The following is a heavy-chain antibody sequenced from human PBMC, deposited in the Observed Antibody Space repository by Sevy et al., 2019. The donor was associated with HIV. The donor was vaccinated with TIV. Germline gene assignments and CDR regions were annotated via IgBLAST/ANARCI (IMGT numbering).Heavy chain of an antibody. Sequence: SETLSLTCIVSGGSISSDSYYWGWIRQPPGKGLEWIGSIYYTGSTYYNPSLKSRVTISSDTSKNQFSLRLSSVTAADTALYFCARPWSLYSYYAMDVWGQGTTVTVSS. CDR3: ARPWSLYSYYAMDV. V-gene: IGHV4-39*01. D-gene: IGHD3-3*01. J-gene: IGHJ6*02. CDR1: GGSISSDSYY. CDR2: IYYTGST.